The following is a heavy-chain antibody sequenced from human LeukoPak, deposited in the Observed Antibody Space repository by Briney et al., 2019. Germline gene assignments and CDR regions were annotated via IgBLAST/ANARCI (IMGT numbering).Heavy chain of an antibody. V-gene: IGHV4-38-2*02. CDR2: IYHSGST. J-gene: IGHJ6*03. CDR3: ARQVGYYYYLDV. Sequence: SETLSLTCTVSGYSISSGYYWAWIRQPPGKGLEWIGSIYHSGSTYYNPSLKSRVTISIDTSKNQFSLKLSSVTAADTAVYYCARQVGYYYYLDVWGKGTTVTVSS. CDR1: GYSISSGYY.